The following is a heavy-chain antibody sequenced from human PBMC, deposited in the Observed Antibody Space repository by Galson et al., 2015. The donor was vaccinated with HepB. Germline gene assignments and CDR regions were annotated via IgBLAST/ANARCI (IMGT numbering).Heavy chain of an antibody. CDR2: IKEDGSEK. V-gene: IGHV3-7*03. D-gene: IGHD6-13*01. Sequence: ALRLSCAASGFTFSNSWMTWVRQAPGKGLEWVAKIKEDGSEKYYVDSVKGRFTISRDNAKNSLYLQMNSLRVEDTAVYYCVRDASSTWYQDYNYGMDVWGQGTTVTVSS. J-gene: IGHJ6*02. CDR1: GFTFSNSW. CDR3: VRDASSTWYQDYNYGMDV.